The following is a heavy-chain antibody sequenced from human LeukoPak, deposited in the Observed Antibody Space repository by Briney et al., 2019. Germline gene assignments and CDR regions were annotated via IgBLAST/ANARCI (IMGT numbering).Heavy chain of an antibody. CDR1: GFTFSDAC. Sequence: GGSLRLSCKASGFTFSDACMSWVRQAPGKGLEWVAFIRFDGSNKYYADSVKGRFTISRDNSKNTLYLQMNSLRAEDTAVYYCAKADIRVPYYYYYMDVWGKGTTVTVSS. CDR2: IRFDGSNK. J-gene: IGHJ6*03. V-gene: IGHV3-30*02. CDR3: AKADIRVPYYYYYMDV.